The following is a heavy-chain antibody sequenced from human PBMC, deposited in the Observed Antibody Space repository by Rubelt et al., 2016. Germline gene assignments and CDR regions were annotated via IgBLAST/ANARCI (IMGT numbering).Heavy chain of an antibody. CDR2: LKEDGSEK. CDR1: GFTFGDYT. V-gene: IGHV3-7*01. J-gene: IGHJ4*02. CDR3: AREVGSHGLES. D-gene: IGHD1-26*01. Sequence: EVQLVESGGGLVQPGRSLRLSCTASGFTFGDYTMTWFRQAPGKGLEWVANLKEDGSEKYYVDSVKGRFTISRDNAKNSLYLQMNSLRFEDTAVYYCAREVGSHGLESWGQGTLVTVSS.